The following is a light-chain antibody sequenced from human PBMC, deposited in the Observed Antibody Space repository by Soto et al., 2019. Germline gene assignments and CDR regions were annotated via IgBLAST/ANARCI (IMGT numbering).Light chain of an antibody. CDR1: HSVSSRY. V-gene: IGKV3-20*01. CDR2: GAS. Sequence: EIVLTQSPGTLSSSPGERGTLSCRASHSVSSRYLAWYQQKPGQAPRLLIYGASNRATGIPDKFSGSGSGTDFTLTINRLEPEDFAVYYCQQYGTSPRTFGQGTKVDI. J-gene: IGKJ1*01. CDR3: QQYGTSPRT.